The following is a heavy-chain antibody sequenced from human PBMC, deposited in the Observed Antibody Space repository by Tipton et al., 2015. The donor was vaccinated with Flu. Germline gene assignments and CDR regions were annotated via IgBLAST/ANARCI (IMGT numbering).Heavy chain of an antibody. V-gene: IGHV4-38-2*01. CDR3: ARRDYGNYVSEPKNWFDP. CDR1: GDSIGSDYF. J-gene: IGHJ5*02. D-gene: IGHD4-11*01. CDR2: IHRSGNT. Sequence: TLSLTCSVSGDSIGSDYFWGWIRQPPGKGLEWIGNIHRSGNTYHNPSLRSRVTMSVDTSKNQFSLKLTSVTAADTAVYYCARRDYGNYVSEPKNWFDPWGRGTLVTVSS.